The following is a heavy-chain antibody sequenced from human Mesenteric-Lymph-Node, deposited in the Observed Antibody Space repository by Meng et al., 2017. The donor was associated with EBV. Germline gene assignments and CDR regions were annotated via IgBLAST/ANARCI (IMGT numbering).Heavy chain of an antibody. D-gene: IGHD2-21*01. J-gene: IGHJ4*02. CDR1: GFSLTTSGVG. Sequence: QITLEESGATLVKTTQTLKLACTFSGFSLTTSGVGVAWIRPPPGKALEWLAVIYWDGDKRYSLSLDSRLTINKDTSRNQVVFGMTNMDPVDTATYYCVHITSYSLIPYWGQGTLVTVSS. V-gene: IGHV2-5*02. CDR2: IYWDGDK. CDR3: VHITSYSLIPY.